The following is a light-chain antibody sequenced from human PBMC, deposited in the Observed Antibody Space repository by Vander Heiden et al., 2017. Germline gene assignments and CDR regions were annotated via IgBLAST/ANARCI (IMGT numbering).Light chain of an antibody. CDR2: DAS. Sequence: ENVLNPSPATLSLSPGERATLSCRASQSVSSYLAWYQQKPGQAPRLLIYDASNRATGIPARFSGSGSGTDFTLTISSLEPEDFAVYYCQQRSNWPLTFGGGTKVEIK. CDR1: QSVSSY. J-gene: IGKJ4*02. V-gene: IGKV3-11*01. CDR3: QQRSNWPLT.